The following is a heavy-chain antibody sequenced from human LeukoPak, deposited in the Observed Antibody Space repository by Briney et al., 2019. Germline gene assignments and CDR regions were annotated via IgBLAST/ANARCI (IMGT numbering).Heavy chain of an antibody. V-gene: IGHV3-73*01. CDR2: IRNKANSYAT. J-gene: IGHJ4*02. CDR3: TRRATTSDY. CDR1: GFTFSGSA. Sequence: GGSLGLSCAASGFTFSGSAMHWVRQASGKGLEWVGRIRNKANSYATAYAASVKGRFTISRDDSKNTAYLQMNSLKTEDTAVYYCTRRATTSDYWGQGTLVTVSS. D-gene: IGHD4-17*01.